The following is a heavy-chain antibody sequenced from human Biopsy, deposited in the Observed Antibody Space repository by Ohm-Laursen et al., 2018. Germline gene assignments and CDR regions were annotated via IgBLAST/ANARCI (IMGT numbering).Heavy chain of an antibody. J-gene: IGHJ1*01. CDR3: ATKLTGYFHH. V-gene: IGHV1-69*06. CDR1: GGTFSNYG. CDR2: NIPILGTG. D-gene: IGHD3-9*01. Sequence: SSVKVSCKPPGGTFSNYGANWARQAPGQGLEWLGGNIPILGTGNYAQKFQDRVTVAADTSTSTATMELRSLRSDDTAVYYCATKLTGYFHHWGQGTLVIVSS.